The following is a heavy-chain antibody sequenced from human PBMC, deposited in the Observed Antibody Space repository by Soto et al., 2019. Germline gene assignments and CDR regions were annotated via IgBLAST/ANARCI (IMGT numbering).Heavy chain of an antibody. CDR1: GFTFSDFV. CDR3: ARDKLVWDYYYGMDV. CDR2: ITGSGGSA. D-gene: IGHD3-10*01. J-gene: IGHJ6*02. Sequence: GGSLRLSCAASGFTFSDFVMSWVRQVPGKGLEWVSAITGSGGSAYYADSVKGRFAISRDNSKNTLYLQMNSLRAEDTTVYYCARDKLVWDYYYGMDVWGQGTTVTVSS. V-gene: IGHV3-23*01.